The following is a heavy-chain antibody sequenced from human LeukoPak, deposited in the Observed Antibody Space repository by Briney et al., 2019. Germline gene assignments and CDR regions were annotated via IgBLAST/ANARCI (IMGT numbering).Heavy chain of an antibody. CDR1: GFTFSDFW. CDR2: IKEDGTEK. V-gene: IGHV3-7*01. CDR3: VRGSRPGGAMGLYHNLDY. Sequence: PEGSLRLSCAGSGFTFSDFWMTWVRQTPGKGLERVANIKEDGTEKNFVDSVKGRFTISRDNTKNLLFLEMNNLRGDDTAIYYCVRGSRPGGAMGLYHNLDYWGQGTLVAVSS. J-gene: IGHJ4*02. D-gene: IGHD1-1*01.